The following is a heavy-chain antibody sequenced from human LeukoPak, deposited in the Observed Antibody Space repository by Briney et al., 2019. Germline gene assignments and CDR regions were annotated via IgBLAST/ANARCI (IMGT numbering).Heavy chain of an antibody. Sequence: ASVKVSCKASGYNFNSYGINWVRQATGQGLEWMGWMNPNSGNTGYAQKFQGRVTMTRNTSISTAYMELSSLRSEDTAVYYCARRANYYYYYMDVWGKGTTVTISS. V-gene: IGHV1-8*01. CDR3: ARRANYYYYYMDV. J-gene: IGHJ6*03. CDR1: GYNFNSYG. CDR2: MNPNSGNT.